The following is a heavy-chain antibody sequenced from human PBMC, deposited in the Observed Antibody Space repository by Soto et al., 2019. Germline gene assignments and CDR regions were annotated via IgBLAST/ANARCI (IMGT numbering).Heavy chain of an antibody. CDR3: ARGGAAAGTSGILGERYRMDV. Sequence: SETLSLTCAVYGGSFSGYYWSWIRQPPGKGLEWIGAINHSGSTNYNPSLKSRVTISVDTSKNQFSLKLSSVTAADTAVYYCARGGAAAGTSGILGERYRMDVWGQGTTVTVSS. J-gene: IGHJ6*02. CDR1: GGSFSGYY. V-gene: IGHV4-34*01. CDR2: INHSGST. D-gene: IGHD6-13*01.